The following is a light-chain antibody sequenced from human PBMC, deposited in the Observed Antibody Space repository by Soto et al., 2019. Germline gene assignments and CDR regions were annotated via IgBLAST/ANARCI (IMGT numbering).Light chain of an antibody. CDR3: SSYAGSDMGV. V-gene: IGLV2-8*01. CDR2: EVT. CDR1: SSDIGAYNY. Sequence: QSVLTQPPSASGSPGQSVAISCTGTSSDIGAYNYVSWYQIHPGKAPKLIIYEVTKRPSGVPDRFSGSKSGNTASLIVSGLKAEDEADYYRSSYAGSDMGVFGGGTKLTVL. J-gene: IGLJ3*02.